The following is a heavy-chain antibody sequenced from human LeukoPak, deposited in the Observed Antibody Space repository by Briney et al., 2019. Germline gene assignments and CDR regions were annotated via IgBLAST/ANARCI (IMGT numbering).Heavy chain of an antibody. J-gene: IGHJ4*02. D-gene: IGHD3-22*01. Sequence: ASVTVSCKASGYTFTGYYMHWVRQAPGQGLEWMGWINPNSGGTNYAQKFQGRVTMTRDTSISTAYMELSRLRSDDTAVYYCAREVTSSGYYLAFDYWGQGTLVTVSS. V-gene: IGHV1-2*02. CDR1: GYTFTGYY. CDR3: AREVTSSGYYLAFDY. CDR2: INPNSGGT.